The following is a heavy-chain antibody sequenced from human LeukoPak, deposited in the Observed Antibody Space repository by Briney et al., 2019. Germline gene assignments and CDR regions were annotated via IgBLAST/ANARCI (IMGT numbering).Heavy chain of an antibody. CDR2: SFPIFGTA. V-gene: IGHV1-69*05. CDR1: GGTFSSYA. J-gene: IGHJ6*03. Sequence: SVKVSCKASGGTFSSYAISWVRQAPGQGLEWMGGSFPIFGTANYAQKFQGRVTITTDESTSTAYMELSSLRSEDTAVYYCARAKIVATIDYYYYYYMDVWGKGTTVTVSS. CDR3: ARAKIVATIDYYYYYYMDV. D-gene: IGHD5-12*01.